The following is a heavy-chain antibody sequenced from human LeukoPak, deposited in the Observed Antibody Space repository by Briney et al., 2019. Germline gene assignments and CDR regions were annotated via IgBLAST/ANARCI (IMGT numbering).Heavy chain of an antibody. Sequence: SETLSLTCTVSGGSISSYYWSWLRQPPGKGLEWIGYIYYRRSTNYTPSLKSRVTISVHTSKNQFSLKLSSVTAADTAVYYCARVNLLRWFDPWGQGTLVTVSS. CDR2: IYYRRST. CDR1: GGSISSYY. CDR3: ARVNLLRWFDP. V-gene: IGHV4-59*01. J-gene: IGHJ5*02. D-gene: IGHD3-16*01.